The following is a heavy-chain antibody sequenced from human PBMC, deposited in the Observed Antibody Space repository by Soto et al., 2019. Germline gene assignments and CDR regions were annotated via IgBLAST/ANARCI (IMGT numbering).Heavy chain of an antibody. CDR2: ISYDGSNK. D-gene: IGHD6-6*01. Sequence: QVQLVESGGGVVQPGRSLRLSCAASGFTFSSYAMHWVRQAPGKGLEGVAVISYDGSNKYYADYVKGRFTISRDNSKNTLYLQVNSLRAEDTAVYYYARDQGGLYSSSSVLNPPRYYCYGMDVWGQGTTVTVSS. CDR1: GFTFSSYA. CDR3: ARDQGGLYSSSSVLNPPRYYCYGMDV. V-gene: IGHV3-30-3*01. J-gene: IGHJ6*02.